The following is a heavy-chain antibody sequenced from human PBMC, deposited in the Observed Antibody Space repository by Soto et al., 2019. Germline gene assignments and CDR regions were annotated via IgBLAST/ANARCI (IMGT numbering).Heavy chain of an antibody. V-gene: IGHV1-8*01. D-gene: IGHD3-9*01. Sequence: GASVKVSCKASGYTFTSYDINWVRQATGQGLEWMGWMNPNSGNTGYAQKFQGRVTMTRNTSISTAYMELSSLRSEDTAVYYCARVKLRYFDWLSRLDWFDPWGQGTLVTVSS. CDR2: MNPNSGNT. CDR1: GYTFTSYD. CDR3: ARVKLRYFDWLSRLDWFDP. J-gene: IGHJ5*02.